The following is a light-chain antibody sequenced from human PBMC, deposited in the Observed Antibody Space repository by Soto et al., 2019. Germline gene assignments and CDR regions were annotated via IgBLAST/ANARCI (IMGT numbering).Light chain of an antibody. Sequence: DIQMTHSPSSLSASLGDTVTITCRASQSISVHLNWYQQKPGKVPKLLIYAASNLQSGVPSSFSGSGSETDFALTISSLQPEDFATYYCQQSYITPYTFGQGTKLQIK. CDR3: QQSYITPYT. CDR1: QSISVH. J-gene: IGKJ2*01. V-gene: IGKV1-39*01. CDR2: AAS.